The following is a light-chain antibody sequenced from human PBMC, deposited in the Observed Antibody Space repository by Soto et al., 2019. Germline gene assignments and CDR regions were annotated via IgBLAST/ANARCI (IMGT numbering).Light chain of an antibody. CDR2: AAS. V-gene: IGKV1-9*01. CDR1: QDISSN. J-gene: IGKJ4*01. CDR3: QQVNSYPRT. Sequence: IPLTQSPSSLSASVGDRVTITCWASQDISSNLAWYQQKPGKAPQGLIYAASTLQGGVPSRFSGSGSGTDFTLTISSLQPEDFATYYCQQVNSYPRTFGGGTKVEIK.